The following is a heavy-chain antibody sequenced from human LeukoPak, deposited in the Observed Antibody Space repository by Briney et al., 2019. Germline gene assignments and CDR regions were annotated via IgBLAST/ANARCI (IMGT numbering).Heavy chain of an antibody. Sequence: GGSLRLSCAASGFTFSSSNMNWVRQAPGKGLEWVSSISSSGSYIYSADSVKGRFTISRDNAKNSLYLQMNSLRAEDTAVYYCARRRGTETGAFDIWGQGTMVTASS. CDR2: ISSSGSYI. CDR1: GFTFSSSN. J-gene: IGHJ3*02. D-gene: IGHD1-14*01. V-gene: IGHV3-21*01. CDR3: ARRRGTETGAFDI.